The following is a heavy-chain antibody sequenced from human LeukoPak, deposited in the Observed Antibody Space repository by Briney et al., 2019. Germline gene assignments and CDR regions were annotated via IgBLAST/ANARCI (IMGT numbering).Heavy chain of an antibody. D-gene: IGHD3-22*01. CDR2: ISSSSSYI. J-gene: IGHJ4*02. CDR1: GFTFSSYS. Sequence: GGSLRLSCAASGFTFSSYSMNWVRQAPGKGLEWVSSISSSSSYIYYADSVKGRFTISRDNAKNSLYLQMNSLRAEDTAVYYCARVLNSSGPKVPFDYWGQGTLVTVSS. CDR3: ARVLNSSGPKVPFDY. V-gene: IGHV3-21*01.